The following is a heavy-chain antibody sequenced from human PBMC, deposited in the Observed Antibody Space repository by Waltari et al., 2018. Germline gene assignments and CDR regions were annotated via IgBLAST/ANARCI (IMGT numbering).Heavy chain of an antibody. CDR1: GFTFSPYA. V-gene: IGHV3-64D*08. Sequence: EVXLVXSGGGLVQPGGSXRLSCSAPGFTFSPYAMHWVRQAPXKGLEXVSGIXGNGGXTYYADSVKGXFTISRDNSKNTLYFQMXSLRAEDTXVXYCXKDLGVPAYFDXWGQGTLVTVSS. CDR3: XKDLGVPAYFDX. D-gene: IGHD3-16*01. CDR2: IXGNGGXT. J-gene: IGHJ4*02.